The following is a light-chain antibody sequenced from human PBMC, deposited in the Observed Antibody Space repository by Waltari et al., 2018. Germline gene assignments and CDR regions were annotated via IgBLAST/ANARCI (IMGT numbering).Light chain of an antibody. CDR2: LGS. J-gene: IGKJ3*01. Sequence: VLTQSPLSLSVTPGESASISCRFSQRLRHSNGYNYLDWYVQKPGQSPHRLIYLGSSRASGVPDRFSCFGSGTDFTLTISRVEAEDVGIYYCMQALQSPFTFGPGTKVEIK. CDR1: QRLRHSNGYNY. V-gene: IGKV2-28*01. CDR3: MQALQSPFT.